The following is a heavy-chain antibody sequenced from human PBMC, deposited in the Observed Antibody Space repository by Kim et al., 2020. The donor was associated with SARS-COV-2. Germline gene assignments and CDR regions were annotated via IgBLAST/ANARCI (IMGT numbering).Heavy chain of an antibody. CDR1: GFTFDDYA. CDR2: ISGDGGST. V-gene: IGHV3-43*02. CDR3: AKDFFGFWSGYYYYYGMDV. Sequence: GGSLRLSCAASGFTFDDYAMHWVRQAPGKGLEWVSLISGDGGSTYYADSVKGRFTISRDNSKNSLYLQMNSLRTEDTALYYCAKDFFGFWSGYYYYYGMDVWGQGTTVTVSS. D-gene: IGHD3-3*01. J-gene: IGHJ6*02.